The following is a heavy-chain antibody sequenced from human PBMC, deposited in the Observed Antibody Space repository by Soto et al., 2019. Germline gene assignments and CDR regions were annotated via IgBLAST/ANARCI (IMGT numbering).Heavy chain of an antibody. CDR2: INSATGNT. V-gene: IGHV1-3*01. Sequence: QVQLVQSGAEVKKPGTSVKVSCKASGYSFATYAIHWVRQAPGQGLEWMGWINSATGNTEYSDKFQDRVTFTRDTSATTAYMELRGLRSEDTAVYYCARRYKSAGWLEPWGQGTLVTVSS. CDR1: GYSFATYA. D-gene: IGHD1-1*01. J-gene: IGHJ5*02. CDR3: ARRYKSAGWLEP.